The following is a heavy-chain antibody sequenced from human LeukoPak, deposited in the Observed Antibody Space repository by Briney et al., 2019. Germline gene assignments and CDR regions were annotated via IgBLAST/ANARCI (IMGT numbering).Heavy chain of an antibody. J-gene: IGHJ4*02. V-gene: IGHV6-1*01. D-gene: IGHD3-22*01. CDR1: GDSVSSNSAA. CDR2: TYYRSKWYN. CDR3: ARVRGRGYYDSSPTYYFDY. Sequence: SQTLSLTCAISGDSVSSNSAAWNWIRQSPSRGLEWLGRTYYRSKWYNDYAVSVKSRITINPDTSKNQFSLQLNSVTPEDTAVYYCARVRGRGYYDSSPTYYFDYWGQGTLVTVSS.